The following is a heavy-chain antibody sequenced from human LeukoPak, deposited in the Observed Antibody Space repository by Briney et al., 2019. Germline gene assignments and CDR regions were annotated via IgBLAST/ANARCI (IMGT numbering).Heavy chain of an antibody. J-gene: IGHJ6*02. D-gene: IGHD3-3*01. CDR3: ARYVGDYDFWSGYYWPYYYYGMDV. CDR1: GGSISSSSW. V-gene: IGHV4-4*02. CDR2: IYHSGST. Sequence: SETLSLTYADSGGSISSSSWWSWVRQPPGKGLESIGEIYHSGSTNYIPSLKSRVTISVDKSTNQFSLKLSSVTAADTAVYYCARYVGDYDFWSGYYWPYYYYGMDVWGQGTTVTVSS.